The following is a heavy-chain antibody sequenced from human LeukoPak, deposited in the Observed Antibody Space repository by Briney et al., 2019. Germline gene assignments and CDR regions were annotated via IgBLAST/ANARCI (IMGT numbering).Heavy chain of an antibody. Sequence: GGSLRLSCGVSGFTFSSYGMHWFRQPPGKGLECLVVIWYDGSNKYYADSVKGRFTISRDKSKTTLYLQMNSLRAEDPAVYYCARGQGYYYYMDVWGKGTTVTVSS. J-gene: IGHJ6*03. CDR1: GFTFSSYG. CDR2: IWYDGSNK. CDR3: ARGQGYYYYMDV. V-gene: IGHV3-33*01.